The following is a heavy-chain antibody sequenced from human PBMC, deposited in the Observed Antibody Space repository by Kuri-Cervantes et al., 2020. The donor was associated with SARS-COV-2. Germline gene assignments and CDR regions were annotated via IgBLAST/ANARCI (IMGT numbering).Heavy chain of an antibody. CDR1: GGSFSGYY. Sequence: SETLSLTCAVYGGSFSGYYWSWIRQPPGKGLEWIGEINHSGTTNYNPSLKSRAIISGDTSRNHFSLKVRSVTAADTSVYYCARAYSSPHPNFDYWGQGTLVTVSS. CDR2: INHSGTT. D-gene: IGHD6-13*01. J-gene: IGHJ4*02. V-gene: IGHV4-34*01. CDR3: ARAYSSPHPNFDY.